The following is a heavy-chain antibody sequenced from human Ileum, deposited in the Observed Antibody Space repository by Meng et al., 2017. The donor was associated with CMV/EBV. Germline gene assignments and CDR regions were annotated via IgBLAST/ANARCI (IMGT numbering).Heavy chain of an antibody. J-gene: IGHJ4*02. CDR1: GFTFSSYE. Sequence: GESLKISCAASGFTFSSYEMNWVRQAPGKGLEWVSYISSSGSTIYYADSVKGRFNISRDNAKNSLYLQMNSLRAEDTAVYYCARGGGWYYYDSRLGNGIDYWGQGTLVTVSS. CDR2: ISSSGSTI. V-gene: IGHV3-48*03. CDR3: ARGGGWYYYDSRLGNGIDY. D-gene: IGHD3-22*01.